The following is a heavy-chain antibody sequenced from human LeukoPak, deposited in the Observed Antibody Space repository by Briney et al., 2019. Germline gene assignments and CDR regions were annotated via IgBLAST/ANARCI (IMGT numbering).Heavy chain of an antibody. CDR3: AKVGGGSGSYNYYYSYMDV. D-gene: IGHD3-10*01. V-gene: IGHV3-23*01. CDR1: GFTFSSYA. CDR2: ITGSGGST. J-gene: IGHJ6*03. Sequence: GGSLRLSCAASGFTFSSYAMSWVRQAPGKGLDWVSAITGSGGSTYYADSVKGRFTISRDNSKNTLYLQTNSLRAEDTAVYYCAKVGGGSGSYNYYYSYMDVWGKGTTVAVSS.